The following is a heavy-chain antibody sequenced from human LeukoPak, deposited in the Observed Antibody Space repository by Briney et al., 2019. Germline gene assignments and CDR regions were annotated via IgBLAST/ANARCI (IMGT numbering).Heavy chain of an antibody. D-gene: IGHD3-16*02. CDR2: IIPIFGTA. J-gene: IGHJ5*02. Sequence: GASVKVSCKASGVTFSSYAISWVRQAPGQGLEWMGGIIPIFGTANYAQKFQGRVTITTDDSTSTAYMKLSSLRSEDTAVYYCARGPFTFGGVIPTSHWFDPWGQGTLVTVSS. CDR1: GVTFSSYA. V-gene: IGHV1-69*05. CDR3: ARGPFTFGGVIPTSHWFDP.